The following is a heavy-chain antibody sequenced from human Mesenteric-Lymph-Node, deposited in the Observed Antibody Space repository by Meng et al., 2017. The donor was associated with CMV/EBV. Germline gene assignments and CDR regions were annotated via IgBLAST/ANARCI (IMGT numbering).Heavy chain of an antibody. Sequence: GESLKISCAASGFPFRTYAMHWVRQAPGKGREWVAVISSDGNFQHYADSLKGRFTISRDNSKNTLYLQMNSLRAEDTALYYCARGFYYDFWSGYPAFEYWGQGTLVTVSS. J-gene: IGHJ4*02. CDR3: ARGFYYDFWSGYPAFEY. V-gene: IGHV3-30*19. CDR1: GFPFRTYA. CDR2: ISSDGNFQ. D-gene: IGHD3-3*01.